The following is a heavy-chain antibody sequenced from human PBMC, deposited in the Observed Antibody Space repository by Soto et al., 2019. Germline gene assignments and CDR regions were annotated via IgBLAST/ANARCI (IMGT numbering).Heavy chain of an antibody. V-gene: IGHV3-23*01. D-gene: IGHD4-17*01. Sequence: TGGSLRLSCAASGFTFSSYSMGWVRQAPGKGLEWVSGISGSGGSTYYADPVKGRFTISRDNSKNTLYLQMNSLRAEDTAVYYCAKGDYASYYGMDVWGQGTTVTVSS. CDR2: ISGSGGST. CDR1: GFTFSSYS. J-gene: IGHJ6*02. CDR3: AKGDYASYYGMDV.